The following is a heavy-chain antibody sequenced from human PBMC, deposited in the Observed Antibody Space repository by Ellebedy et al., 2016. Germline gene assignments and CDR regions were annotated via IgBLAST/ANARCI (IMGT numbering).Heavy chain of an antibody. CDR3: YYGHYSAS. J-gene: IGHJ4*02. CDR2: ISAGGDIT. CDR1: GLSFGNFF. Sequence: GESLKISXVASGLSFGNFFMSWVRQAPGGGLEWVSTISAGGDITFSADSVKGRFTISRDNSRDTLYLQMNSLRAEDTAVYYCYYGHYSASWGQGTLVTVSS. D-gene: IGHD4-17*01. V-gene: IGHV3-23*01.